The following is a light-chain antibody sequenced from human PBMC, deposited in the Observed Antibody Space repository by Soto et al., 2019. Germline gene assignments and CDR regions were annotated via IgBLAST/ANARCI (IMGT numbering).Light chain of an antibody. J-gene: IGKJ2*01. V-gene: IGKV3-20*01. CDR2: GSS. CDR3: HQYGSSPPYT. CDR1: QSVSNNY. Sequence: EVVLTQSPGTLSLSPGESATLSCRASQSVSNNYFAWYQQKPGQAPRLLIFGSSDRATGIPDRFSGSGSGPDFTLTISRLEPEDFAVYYCHQYGSSPPYTFGQGNKLEIK.